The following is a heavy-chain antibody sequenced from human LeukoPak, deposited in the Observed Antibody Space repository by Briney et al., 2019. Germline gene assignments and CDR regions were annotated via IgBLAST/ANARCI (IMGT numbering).Heavy chain of an antibody. J-gene: IGHJ4*02. CDR3: SSFFPQHSVDY. CDR1: GYTFTSYA. V-gene: IGHV1-3*01. Sequence: GASVKVSCKASGYTFTSYAMHWVRQAPGQRLEWMGWINAGNGNTKYSQKFQGRVTMTEDTSTDTAYMELSSLRSEDTAVYYCSSFFPQHSVDYWGQGTLVTVSS. D-gene: IGHD2/OR15-2a*01. CDR2: INAGNGNT.